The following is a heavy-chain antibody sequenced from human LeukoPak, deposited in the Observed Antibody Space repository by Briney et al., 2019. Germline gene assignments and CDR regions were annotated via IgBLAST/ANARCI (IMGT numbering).Heavy chain of an antibody. Sequence: ASVKVSCKASGYTFTGYYMHWVRQAPGQGLEWMGWINPNSGGTNYAQKFQDRVTMTRDTSISTAYMERSRLRSDDTAVYYCAREYRGYDNVDYWGQGTLVTVSS. J-gene: IGHJ4*02. CDR1: GYTFTGYY. V-gene: IGHV1-2*02. D-gene: IGHD5-12*01. CDR2: INPNSGGT. CDR3: AREYRGYDNVDY.